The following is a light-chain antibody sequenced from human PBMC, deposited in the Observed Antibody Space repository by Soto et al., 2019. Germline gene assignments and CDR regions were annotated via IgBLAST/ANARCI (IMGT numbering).Light chain of an antibody. J-gene: IGLJ3*02. Sequence: QSALTQAASVSGSPGQSITISCTGTSSDVGGYNYVSWYQQHPGKAPKLMIYEVSNRPSGVSNRFSGSKSGNTASLTISGLQAEDEADYYCSSYAERNSVLFGGGTKLTVL. V-gene: IGLV2-14*01. CDR3: SSYAERNSVL. CDR1: SSDVGGYNY. CDR2: EVS.